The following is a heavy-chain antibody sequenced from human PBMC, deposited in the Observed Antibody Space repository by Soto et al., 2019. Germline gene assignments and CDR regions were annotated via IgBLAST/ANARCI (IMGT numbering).Heavy chain of an antibody. CDR1: GFTFSSYA. V-gene: IGHV3-23*01. Sequence: EVQLLESGGGLVQPGGSLRLSCAASGFTFSSYAMSWVRQAPGKGLEWVSAISGSGGSTYYADSVKGRFTISRDNSQDTLFLQMNRLRAGDTAVYYCAKEGTGGFGELFLDYWGQGTLVTVSS. J-gene: IGHJ4*02. D-gene: IGHD3-10*01. CDR3: AKEGTGGFGELFLDY. CDR2: ISGSGGST.